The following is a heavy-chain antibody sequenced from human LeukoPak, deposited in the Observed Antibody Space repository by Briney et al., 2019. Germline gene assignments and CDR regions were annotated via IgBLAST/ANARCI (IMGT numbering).Heavy chain of an antibody. CDR1: GYSINNNYY. V-gene: IGHV4-38-2*02. D-gene: IGHD3-9*01. J-gene: IGHJ4*02. CDR2: LYESGTT. Sequence: LETLSLTCTVSGYSINNNYYWGWIRQPPGKGLEWIGSLYESGTTYYNPSLKSRVTISVDSSKNQFSLRLTSVTAADTAVYYCARDKRYFDWSFDYWGQGTLVTVSS. CDR3: ARDKRYFDWSFDY.